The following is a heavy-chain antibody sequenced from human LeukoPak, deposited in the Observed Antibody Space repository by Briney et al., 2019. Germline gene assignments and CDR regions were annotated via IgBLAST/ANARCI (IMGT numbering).Heavy chain of an antibody. CDR3: ARQTGSGLFILP. Sequence: SETLSLTCSVSGVSISSSNSYWGWIRQPPGKGLEWIGSIYYTGNTYYSASLKSQVSSIDTSKNQFSLRLTSVTAADTAVYFCARQTGSGLFILPGGQGTLVTVSS. D-gene: IGHD3/OR15-3a*01. CDR2: IYYTGNT. CDR1: GVSISSSNSY. V-gene: IGHV4-39*01. J-gene: IGHJ4*02.